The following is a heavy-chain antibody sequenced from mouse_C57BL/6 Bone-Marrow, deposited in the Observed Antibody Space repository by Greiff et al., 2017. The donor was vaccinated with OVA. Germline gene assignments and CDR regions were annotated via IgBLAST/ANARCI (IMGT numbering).Heavy chain of an antibody. D-gene: IGHD2-3*01. CDR1: GYSITSGYY. CDR3: ARDDGTPFAY. CDR2: ISYDGSN. V-gene: IGHV3-6*01. J-gene: IGHJ3*01. Sequence: EVQLQESGPGLVKPSQSLSLTCSVTGYSITSGYYWNWIRQFPGNKLEWMGYISYDGSNNYNPSLKNRISITRDTSKNQFFLKLNSVTTEDTATYYCARDDGTPFAYWGQGTLVTVSA.